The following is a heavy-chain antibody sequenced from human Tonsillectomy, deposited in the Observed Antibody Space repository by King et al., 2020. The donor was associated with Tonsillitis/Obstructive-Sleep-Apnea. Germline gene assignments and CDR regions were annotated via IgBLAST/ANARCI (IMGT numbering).Heavy chain of an antibody. Sequence: VQLVESGGGVVQPGRSLRLSCAASRFTFSSYAMHWVRQVPGKGLVWVAVISYEGGNIYYADSVKGRFTFSRDNSKNTLYLQMNSLRAEDTAVYYCAREDGYCSGGSCYSKAFDIWGQGTMVTVSS. J-gene: IGHJ3*02. CDR2: ISYEGGNI. V-gene: IGHV3-30*01. CDR1: RFTFSSYA. CDR3: AREDGYCSGGSCYSKAFDI. D-gene: IGHD2-15*01.